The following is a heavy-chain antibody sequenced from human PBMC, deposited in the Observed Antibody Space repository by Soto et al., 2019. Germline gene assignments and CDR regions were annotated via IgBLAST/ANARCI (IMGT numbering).Heavy chain of an antibody. J-gene: IGHJ6*02. CDR2: IYPGDSDT. Sequence: GESLKISCKGSGYSLTSYWIGWVRQMPGKGLEWMGIIYPGDSDTRYSPSFQGQVTISADKSISTAYLQWSSLKASDTAMYYCARPSPGNYYYYGMDVWGQGTTVTVSS. CDR3: ARPSPGNYYYYGMDV. CDR1: GYSLTSYW. V-gene: IGHV5-51*01.